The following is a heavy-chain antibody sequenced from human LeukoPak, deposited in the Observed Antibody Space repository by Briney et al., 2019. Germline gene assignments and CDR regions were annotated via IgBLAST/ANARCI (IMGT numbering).Heavy chain of an antibody. Sequence: ASVKVSCKASGYTFTSYDINWVRQATGQGLEWMGRMNPNSGNTGYAQKFQGRVTMTRNTSISTAYMELSSLRSEDTAVYYCARGEDNWNHFDYWGQGTLVTVSS. CDR3: ARGEDNWNHFDY. V-gene: IGHV1-8*01. D-gene: IGHD1-1*01. CDR2: MNPNSGNT. J-gene: IGHJ4*02. CDR1: GYTFTSYD.